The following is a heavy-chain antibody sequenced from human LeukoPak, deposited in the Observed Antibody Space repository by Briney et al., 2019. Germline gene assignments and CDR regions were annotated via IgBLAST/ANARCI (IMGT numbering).Heavy chain of an antibody. J-gene: IGHJ6*02. CDR3: ARVTGHYGSGRSYYYYGMDV. CDR1: GYTFTSYD. D-gene: IGHD3-10*01. CDR2: MNPNSGNT. Sequence: ASVTVSCKASGYTFTSYDINWVRQAAGQGLEWMGWMNPNSGNTGYAQKFQGRVTMTRNTSISTAYMELSSLRSEDTAVYYCARVTGHYGSGRSYYYYGMDVWGQGTTVTVSS. V-gene: IGHV1-8*01.